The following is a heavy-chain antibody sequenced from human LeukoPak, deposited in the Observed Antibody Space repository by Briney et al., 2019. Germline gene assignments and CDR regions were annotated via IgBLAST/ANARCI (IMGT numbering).Heavy chain of an antibody. J-gene: IGHJ4*02. CDR2: TSSSDAGT. Sequence: GGSLRLSCAASGFTFSSYGMSWVRQTPGKVLEWVAATSSSDAGTYHADSVRGRFTISRDNSKNTLYLQMNSLRAEDAAVYFCAKAPVTSCRGAYCYPFDSWGQGTLVTVSS. CDR1: GFTFSSYG. CDR3: AKAPVTSCRGAYCYPFDS. V-gene: IGHV3-23*01. D-gene: IGHD2-21*01.